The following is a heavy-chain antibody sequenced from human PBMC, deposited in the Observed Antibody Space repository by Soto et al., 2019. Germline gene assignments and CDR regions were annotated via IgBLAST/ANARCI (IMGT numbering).Heavy chain of an antibody. Sequence: SETLSLTCTVSGGSISSYYWSWIRQPPGKGPEWIGYIYYSGSTNYNPSLKSRVTISVDTSKNQFSLKLSSVTAADTAVYYCARAIRFLESRGGYGMDVWGQGTTVTVSS. CDR2: IYYSGST. D-gene: IGHD3-3*01. J-gene: IGHJ6*02. CDR1: GGSISSYY. CDR3: ARAIRFLESRGGYGMDV. V-gene: IGHV4-59*01.